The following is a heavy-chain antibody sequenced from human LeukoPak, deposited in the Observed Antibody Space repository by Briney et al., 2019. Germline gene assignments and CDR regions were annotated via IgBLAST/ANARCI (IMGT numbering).Heavy chain of an antibody. Sequence: ASVKVSCKASGYTFTSYDINWVRQATGQGLEWMGWMNPNSGNTGYAQKFQGRVTMTRNTSISTAYMELSSLRSEDTAVYYCAHYYDSSGYYGSRTEDDAFDIWGQGTMVTVSS. J-gene: IGHJ3*02. CDR1: GYTFTSYD. D-gene: IGHD3-22*01. V-gene: IGHV1-8*01. CDR3: AHYYDSSGYYGSRTEDDAFDI. CDR2: MNPNSGNT.